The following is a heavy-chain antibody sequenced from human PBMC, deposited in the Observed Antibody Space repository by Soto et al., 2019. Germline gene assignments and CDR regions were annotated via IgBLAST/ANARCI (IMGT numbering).Heavy chain of an antibody. J-gene: IGHJ4*02. V-gene: IGHV1-3*01. D-gene: IGHD5-12*01. CDR3: ARVSGYYLPAY. Sequence: KFQGRVTITRDTSASTAYMELSSLRSEDTAVYYCARVSGYYLPAYWGQGTLVTVSS.